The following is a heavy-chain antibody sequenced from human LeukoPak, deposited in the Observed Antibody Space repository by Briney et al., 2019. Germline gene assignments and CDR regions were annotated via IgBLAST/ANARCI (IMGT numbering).Heavy chain of an antibody. CDR1: GDSMTSSNHY. Sequence: PSETLSLTCTVSGDSMTSSNHYWVWIRQPPGKGLEWIGSIYYGGSTYYNPSLKSRVTISQDTSKNQFSLKVNTVTAADTAVYHCARRSHCTGDSCYPVWGQGTTATVSS. J-gene: IGHJ6*02. V-gene: IGHV4-39*01. CDR3: ARRSHCTGDSCYPV. CDR2: IYYGGST. D-gene: IGHD2-15*01.